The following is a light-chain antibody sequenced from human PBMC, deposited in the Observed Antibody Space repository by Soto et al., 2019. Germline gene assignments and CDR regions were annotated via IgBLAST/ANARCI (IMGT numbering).Light chain of an antibody. J-gene: IGLJ1*01. V-gene: IGLV2-14*01. Sequence: QSVLTQPASVSGSPGQSITISCTGTSSDVSSYNYVSWYQHHPGKAPRLMIYASSNRPSGVSHRFSGSRSGNTAPLTISGLQAEDEADYYCSSYTSGSTLYVFGTGTKVTVL. CDR3: SSYTSGSTLYV. CDR1: SSDVSSYNY. CDR2: ASS.